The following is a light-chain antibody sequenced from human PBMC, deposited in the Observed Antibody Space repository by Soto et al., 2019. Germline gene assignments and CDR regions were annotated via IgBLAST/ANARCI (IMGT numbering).Light chain of an antibody. CDR3: QHYNSYPWT. J-gene: IGKJ1*01. Sequence: DIQMTQSPSSLSASVGDRVTITCRASQSISSYLNWYQQKPGKAPKLLIYAASSLQSGVPSRFSGSGSGTDFILTISSLQPEDFATYYCQHYNSYPWTFGQGTKVDIK. CDR2: AAS. CDR1: QSISSY. V-gene: IGKV1-39*01.